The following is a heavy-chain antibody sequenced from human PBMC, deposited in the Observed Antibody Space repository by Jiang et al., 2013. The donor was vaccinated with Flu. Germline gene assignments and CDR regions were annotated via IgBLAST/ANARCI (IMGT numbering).Heavy chain of an antibody. Sequence: VQLLESGGGVVQPGTSLRLSCAASGFTFSDYDIHWVRQAPGKGLEWVAVVSYDGDNKYYADSVKGRFTISRDNSKNTLYLQMNGLRSEDTAFYYCARGAVRRTYFFDFWGQGTLVTVSS. CDR2: VSYDGDNK. J-gene: IGHJ4*02. CDR1: GFTFSDYD. V-gene: IGHV3-30-3*01. D-gene: IGHD3-10*01. CDR3: ARGAVRRTYFFDF.